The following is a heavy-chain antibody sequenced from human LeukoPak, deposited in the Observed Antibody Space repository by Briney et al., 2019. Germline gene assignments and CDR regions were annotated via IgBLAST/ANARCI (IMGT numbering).Heavy chain of an antibody. CDR3: ASAFTADDFWSGQNYYGMDV. Sequence: SETLSLTCTVSGGSISSYYWSWIRQPPGKGLEWIGYIYYSGSTNYNPSLKSRVTISVDTSKNQFSLKLSSVTAADTAVYYCASAFTADDFWSGQNYYGMDVWGQGTTVTVSS. CDR2: IYYSGST. D-gene: IGHD3-3*01. J-gene: IGHJ6*02. CDR1: GGSISSYY. V-gene: IGHV4-59*01.